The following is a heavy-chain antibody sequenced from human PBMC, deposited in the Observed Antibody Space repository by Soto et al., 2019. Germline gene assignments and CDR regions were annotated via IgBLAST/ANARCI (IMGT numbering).Heavy chain of an antibody. CDR1: GYTFSSNL. CDR2: ISADNGNT. D-gene: IGHD3-22*01. Sequence: ASVKVSCKASGYTFSSNLPNWVRQAPGQGLEWMGWISADNGNTNYAEKFRGRVTFTRDTSANTAYMELSSLISEDTAVYYCARPKDYDDCLDLWGQGTLVTVSS. CDR3: ARPKDYDDCLDL. J-gene: IGHJ4*02. V-gene: IGHV1-18*01.